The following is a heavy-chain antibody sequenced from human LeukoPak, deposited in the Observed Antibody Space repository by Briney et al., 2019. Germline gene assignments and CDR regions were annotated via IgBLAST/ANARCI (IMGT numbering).Heavy chain of an antibody. CDR2: MNPNSGNT. V-gene: IGHV1-8*03. Sequence: ASVKVSCKASGYTFTSYDINWVRQATGQGLEWMGWMNPNSGNTGYAQKFQGRVTITRNTSISTAYMELSSLRSEDTAVYYCARDYSNHAHNFDYWGQGTLVTVSS. CDR3: ARDYSNHAHNFDY. D-gene: IGHD4-11*01. J-gene: IGHJ4*02. CDR1: GYTFTSYD.